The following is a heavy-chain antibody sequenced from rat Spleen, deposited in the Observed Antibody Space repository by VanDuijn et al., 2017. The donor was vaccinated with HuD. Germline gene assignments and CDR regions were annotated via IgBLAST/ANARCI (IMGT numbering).Heavy chain of an antibody. CDR1: GFTFSSNW. CDR2: ITNTGGST. CDR3: ARHGYDGSYYYWDY. V-gene: IGHV5-31*01. J-gene: IGHJ2*01. Sequence: EVQLVESGGGLVQPGSPLKVSCAASGFTFSSNWLNWIRQTPGKGLEWVASITNTGGSTYYPDSVKGRFTISRDTAKSTLYLQMDSLRSEDTATYYCARHGYDGSYYYWDYWGQGVMVTVSS. D-gene: IGHD1-12*02.